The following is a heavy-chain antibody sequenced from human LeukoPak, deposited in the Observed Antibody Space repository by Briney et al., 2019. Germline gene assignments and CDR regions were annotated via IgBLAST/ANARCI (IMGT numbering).Heavy chain of an antibody. J-gene: IGHJ6*03. Sequence: PSETLSLTCTVSGGSISSYYWSWIRQPAGKGLEWIGRIYTSGSTNYSPSLKSRVTMSVDTSKNQFSLKLSSVTAADTAVYYCARDVTIFPDYYMDVWGKGTTVTVSS. CDR1: GGSISSYY. CDR3: ARDVTIFPDYYMDV. V-gene: IGHV4-4*07. CDR2: IYTSGST. D-gene: IGHD3-3*01.